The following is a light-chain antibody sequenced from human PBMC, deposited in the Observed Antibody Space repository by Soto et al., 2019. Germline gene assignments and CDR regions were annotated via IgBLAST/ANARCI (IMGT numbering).Light chain of an antibody. CDR1: SSNIGAGYD. Sequence: QSVLTQPPSVSGAPGQRVTISCTGSSSNIGAGYDVHWYQQLPGTAPKLLIYGNSNRPSGVPDRFSGSKSGTSASLAITGLQAEDEADYYCQSYDSNLSVVFGGGTQLNVL. V-gene: IGLV1-40*01. CDR3: QSYDSNLSVV. J-gene: IGLJ2*01. CDR2: GNS.